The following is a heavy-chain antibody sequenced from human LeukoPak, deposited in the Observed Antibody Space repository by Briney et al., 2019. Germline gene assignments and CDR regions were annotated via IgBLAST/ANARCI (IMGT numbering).Heavy chain of an antibody. CDR3: ARVAVTGPSRCLDC. Sequence: SLRLSCAASRFTASGSYTSCVRQAPKKGLEWVSVLYSAGLPYYADSVKGRIIISRDNSNNTLYLQMNTRRVEDTAVYYCARVAVTGPSRCLDCWGQGTLVTVFS. V-gene: IGHV3-66*01. J-gene: IGHJ4*02. CDR2: LYSAGLP. CDR1: RFTASGSY. D-gene: IGHD6-19*01.